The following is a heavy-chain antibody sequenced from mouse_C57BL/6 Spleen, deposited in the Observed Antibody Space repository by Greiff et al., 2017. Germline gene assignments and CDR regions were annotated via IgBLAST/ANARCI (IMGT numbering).Heavy chain of an antibody. CDR1: GYAFPNYL. CDR2: INPGSGGT. D-gene: IGHD2-4*01. J-gene: IGHJ3*01. CDR3: AGYFDYDGFAY. Sequence: QVQLQQSGAELVRPGTSVKVSCKASGYAFPNYLIEWVKQRPGQGLEWIGVINPGSGGTNYNEKFKGKATLTADKSSSTAYMQLSSLTSEDSAVYFCAGYFDYDGFAYWGQGTLVTVSA. V-gene: IGHV1-54*01.